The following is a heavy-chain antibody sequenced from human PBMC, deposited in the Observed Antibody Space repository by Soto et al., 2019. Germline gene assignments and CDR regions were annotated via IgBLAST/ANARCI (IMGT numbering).Heavy chain of an antibody. D-gene: IGHD4-17*01. V-gene: IGHV1-46*01. CDR1: GYTFTSYY. CDR3: ARPSVTTVTRNGMDV. Sequence: ASVKVSCKASGYTFTSYYMHWVRQAPGQGLEWMGIINPSGGSTSYAQKFQGRVTMTRDTSTSTVYMELSSLRSEDTAVYYCARPSVTTVTRNGMDVWGQGTTVTVSS. CDR2: INPSGGST. J-gene: IGHJ6*02.